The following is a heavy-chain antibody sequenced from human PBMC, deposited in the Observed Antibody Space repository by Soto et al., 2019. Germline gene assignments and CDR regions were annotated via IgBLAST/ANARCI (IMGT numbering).Heavy chain of an antibody. CDR3: ARVLYYGSGSYSPYGMDV. CDR2: VSPPFRTS. V-gene: IGHV1-69*01. J-gene: IGHJ6*02. D-gene: IGHD3-10*01. CDR1: GVSFNNNG. Sequence: QVQLVQSGAEVKKPGSSVKVSCKTSGVSFNNNGIGWVRQAPGHGLEWMGGVSPPFRTSNYARKFQGRISITADASTGKVNMELSSLPSEDTAQYYCARVLYYGSGSYSPYGMDVWGQGTTVTVS.